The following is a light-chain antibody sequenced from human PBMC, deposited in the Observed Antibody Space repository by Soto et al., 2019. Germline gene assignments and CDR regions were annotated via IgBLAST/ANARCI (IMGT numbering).Light chain of an antibody. CDR2: YDD. V-gene: IGLV1-36*01. CDR3: AAWDDSLNAYV. Sequence: QSVLTQPPSVSGAPRQRVTISCSGSSSNIGNSAVNWYQQVPGKAPKLLIYYDDLKPSGVSARFSGSKSGTSASLAISGLQSEDEADYYCAAWDDSLNAYVFGTGTKVTV. J-gene: IGLJ1*01. CDR1: SSNIGNSA.